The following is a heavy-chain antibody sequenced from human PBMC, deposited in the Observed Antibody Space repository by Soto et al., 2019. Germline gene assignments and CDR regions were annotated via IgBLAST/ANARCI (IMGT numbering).Heavy chain of an antibody. Sequence: EVQLVESGGGLVQPGGSLKLSCAASGFAFSGSAMYWVRQASGKGPEWVGRIRSKGHNYATEYAASVKGRFTISRDDSKNTAYLQMNSLQTEDTAVYYCTRDLFSYDYSGILWFDPWGQGTLVTVFS. J-gene: IGHJ5*02. CDR2: IRSKGHNYAT. CDR3: TRDLFSYDYSGILWFDP. D-gene: IGHD3-16*01. V-gene: IGHV3-73*02. CDR1: GFAFSGSA.